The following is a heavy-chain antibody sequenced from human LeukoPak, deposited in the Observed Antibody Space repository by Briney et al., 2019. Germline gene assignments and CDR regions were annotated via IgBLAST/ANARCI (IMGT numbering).Heavy chain of an antibody. CDR2: ISSSSSYI. J-gene: IGHJ4*02. D-gene: IGHD2-8*01. Sequence: GGSLRLSCAASGFTFSSYSMNWVRQAPGKGLEWVSSISSSSSYIYYADSVKGRFTISRDNAKNSLYLQMNSLRAEDTAMYYCARIMDFLGVHFDFWGQGTLVTVSS. V-gene: IGHV3-21*01. CDR1: GFTFSSYS. CDR3: ARIMDFLGVHFDF.